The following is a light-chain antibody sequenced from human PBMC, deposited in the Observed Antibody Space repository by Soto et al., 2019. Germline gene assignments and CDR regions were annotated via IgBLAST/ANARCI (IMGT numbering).Light chain of an antibody. CDR1: QSVGSL. Sequence: EVVLTQSPATLSLSPGERATLSCRASQSVGSLLAWSQQKPGQAPRLLIYDASNRATGIPARFSGSGSGTDFTLTITSLEPEDFAIYYCHERTNWRITFGQRTRLEIK. CDR2: DAS. V-gene: IGKV3-11*01. CDR3: HERTNWRIT. J-gene: IGKJ5*01.